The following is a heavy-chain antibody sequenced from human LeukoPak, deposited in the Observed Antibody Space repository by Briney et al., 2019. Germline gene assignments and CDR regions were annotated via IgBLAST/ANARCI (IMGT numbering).Heavy chain of an antibody. J-gene: IGHJ3*02. CDR2: INPNSGGT. Sequence: GASVKVSCKASGYTFTGYYMHWVRQAPGQGLEWMGRINPNSGGTNYAQKFQGRVTMTTDTSTSTAYMELRSLRSDDTAVYYCARGPGIAHAFDIWGQGTMVTVSS. CDR3: ARGPGIAHAFDI. D-gene: IGHD2-21*01. V-gene: IGHV1-2*06. CDR1: GYTFTGYY.